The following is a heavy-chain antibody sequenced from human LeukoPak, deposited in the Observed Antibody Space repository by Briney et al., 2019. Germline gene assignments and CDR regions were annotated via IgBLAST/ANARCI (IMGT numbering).Heavy chain of an antibody. CDR2: ISSSSYR. CDR3: AYDSMVRGVITS. J-gene: IGHJ4*02. CDR1: SFTFSSYS. V-gene: IGHV3-21*01. D-gene: IGHD3-10*01. Sequence: GGSLSLSWPASSFTFSSYSMNWVRQAPGKGLEWVSSISSSSYRYYADAVKGRFTISRDNAKNSLYLQMNSLRAEDTAVYYCAYDSMVRGVITSWGQGTLVTVSS.